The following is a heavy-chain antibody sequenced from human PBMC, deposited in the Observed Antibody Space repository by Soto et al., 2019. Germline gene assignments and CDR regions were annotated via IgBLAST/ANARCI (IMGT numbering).Heavy chain of an antibody. D-gene: IGHD3-22*01. V-gene: IGHV1-3*01. CDR2: INPGNGNT. J-gene: IGHJ4*02. Sequence: ALLNRARKASGYTISIDVSSWRRQTPGRGLEWMGWINPGNGNTKYSQKFQGRVIIERDTSASTAYMELSSLRSEDTAVYYCARGGYSDSSNYLAYWGLGTLVSVSS. CDR3: ARGGYSDSSNYLAY. CDR1: GYTISIDV.